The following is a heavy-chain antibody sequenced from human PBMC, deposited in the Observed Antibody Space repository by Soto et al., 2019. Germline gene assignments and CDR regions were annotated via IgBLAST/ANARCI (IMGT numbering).Heavy chain of an antibody. D-gene: IGHD1-7*01. CDR2: ITYDVSNK. CDR1: GFNFDNYG. Sequence: PGGSLRLSCQASGFNFDNYGMHWVRQAPGKGLEWVAVITYDVSNKYYADSVKGRFTISRDNSKNTLSLHLNTLKPEDTAVYHCAKDRVGGTFYTPLGFWGQGTLVTVSS. CDR3: AKDRVGGTFYTPLGF. J-gene: IGHJ4*02. V-gene: IGHV3-30*18.